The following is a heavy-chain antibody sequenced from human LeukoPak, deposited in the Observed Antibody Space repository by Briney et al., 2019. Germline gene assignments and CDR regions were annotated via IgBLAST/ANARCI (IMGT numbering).Heavy chain of an antibody. V-gene: IGHV1-24*01. Sequence: GASVKVSCKVSGYTLSELSMHWVRQAPGKGLQWMGGFDPEDGEIIYAQKFQGRITMTEDTSTSTAYMELRSLRSDDTAVYYCARGGGYSGSYYYYYYMDVWGKGTTVTVSS. J-gene: IGHJ6*03. CDR2: FDPEDGEI. D-gene: IGHD1-26*01. CDR3: ARGGGYSGSYYYYYYMDV. CDR1: GYTLSELS.